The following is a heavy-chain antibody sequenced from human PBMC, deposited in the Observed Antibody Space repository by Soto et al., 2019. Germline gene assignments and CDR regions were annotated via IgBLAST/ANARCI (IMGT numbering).Heavy chain of an antibody. CDR3: ERASGYYYYYYGMDV. CDR2: IIPIFGTA. CDR1: GGSFRSYA. V-gene: IGHV1-69*06. D-gene: IGHD3-22*01. J-gene: IGHJ6*02. Sequence: SGKCCCKASGGSFRSYAISWVRQAPGQGLEWMGGIIPIFGTANYAQKFKGRVTITADKSTSTAYTELSSLRSEDTAVYYCERASGYYYYYYGMDVWGQGTKVTVYS.